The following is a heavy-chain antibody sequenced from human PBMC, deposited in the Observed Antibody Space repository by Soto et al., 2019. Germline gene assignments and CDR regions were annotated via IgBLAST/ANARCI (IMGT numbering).Heavy chain of an antibody. Sequence: ASVKVSCKASGGTFSSYAISWVRQAPGQGLEWMGGIIPIFGTANYAQKFQGRVTITADESTSTAYMELSSLRSEDTAVYYCARDYGSGSYVGNWFDPWGQGTLVTVSS. D-gene: IGHD3-10*01. CDR2: IIPIFGTA. J-gene: IGHJ5*02. CDR3: ARDYGSGSYVGNWFDP. V-gene: IGHV1-69*13. CDR1: GGTFSSYA.